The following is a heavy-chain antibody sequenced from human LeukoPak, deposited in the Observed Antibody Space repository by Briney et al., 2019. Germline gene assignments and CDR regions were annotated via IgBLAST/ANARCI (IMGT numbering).Heavy chain of an antibody. Sequence: TSVKVSCKASGFTFTSSVMQWVRQARGQRLEWIGEIVVGSGNTNYAQKFQERVTITRDMSTSTAYVELSSLRSEDTAVYYCAAEGSYYYDSSGYYKTWFDPWGQGTLVTVSS. CDR2: IVVGSGNT. D-gene: IGHD3-22*01. V-gene: IGHV1-58*02. CDR3: AAEGSYYYDSSGYYKTWFDP. CDR1: GFTFTSSV. J-gene: IGHJ5*02.